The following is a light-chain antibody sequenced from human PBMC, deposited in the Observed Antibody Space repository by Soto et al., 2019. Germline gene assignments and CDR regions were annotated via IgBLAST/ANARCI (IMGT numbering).Light chain of an antibody. CDR2: STK. V-gene: IGLV8-61*01. CDR1: SGSVSTSYY. CDR3: VLYMGSGIAV. Sequence: QAVVTQEPSFSVSPGGTVTLTCSLSSGSVSTSYYPSWYQQTPGQALRTLIYSTKTRSSGVPDRFSGSVLGNKAALTITGAQADDEADYYCVLYMGSGIAVFGGGTKLTVL. J-gene: IGLJ2*01.